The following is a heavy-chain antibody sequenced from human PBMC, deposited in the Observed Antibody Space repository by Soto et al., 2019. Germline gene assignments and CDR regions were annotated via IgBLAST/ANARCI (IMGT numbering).Heavy chain of an antibody. D-gene: IGHD2-2*01. Sequence: QVQLVQSGAEVEKPGSSVKVSCKASGGTFSSYTISWVRQAPGQGLEWMGRIIPILGIANYAQKFQGRVTITADKSTSTAYMELSSLRSEDTAVYYCASYCSSTSCRFDPWGQGTLVTVSS. CDR1: GGTFSSYT. V-gene: IGHV1-69*02. CDR2: IIPILGIA. CDR3: ASYCSSTSCRFDP. J-gene: IGHJ5*02.